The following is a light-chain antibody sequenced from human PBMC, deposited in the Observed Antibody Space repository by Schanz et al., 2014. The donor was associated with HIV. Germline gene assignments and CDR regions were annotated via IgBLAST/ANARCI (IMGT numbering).Light chain of an antibody. J-gene: IGKJ3*01. V-gene: IGKV3-20*01. CDR3: QQYGSS. CDR1: QTVSSHF. Sequence: EIVLTQSPATLSLSPGERATLSCRASQTVSSHFLAWYQQKPGQAPRLLIFGASNRATGFPDRFSGSGSGTDFTLTISRLEPEDFAVYYCQQYGSSFGPGTKVEIK. CDR2: GAS.